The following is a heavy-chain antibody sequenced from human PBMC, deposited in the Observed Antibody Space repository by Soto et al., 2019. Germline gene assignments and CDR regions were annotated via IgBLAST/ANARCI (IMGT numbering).Heavy chain of an antibody. D-gene: IGHD1-1*01. Sequence: ASVKVSCKASGYTFTGYYMHWVRQAPGQGLEWMGWINPNSGGTNYAQKFQGWVTMTRDTSISTAYMGLSRLRSDDTAVYYCARELTPYNWNASHFLGYMDVWGNGTTVTVSS. J-gene: IGHJ6*03. CDR3: ARELTPYNWNASHFLGYMDV. V-gene: IGHV1-2*04. CDR2: INPNSGGT. CDR1: GYTFTGYY.